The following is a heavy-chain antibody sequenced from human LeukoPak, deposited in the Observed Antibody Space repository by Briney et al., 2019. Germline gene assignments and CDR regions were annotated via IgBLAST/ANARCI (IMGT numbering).Heavy chain of an antibody. Sequence: PSETLSLTCTVSSGSISSYFWSWIRHPPGKGLEWIGDIYISGSTNYNPSLKSRVTISVDTSKNQFSLKLSSVTAADTAVYYCARQTSTVYDFDYWGQGTLVTVSS. CDR2: IYISGST. CDR3: ARQTSTVYDFDY. V-gene: IGHV4-4*09. J-gene: IGHJ4*02. CDR1: SGSISSYF. D-gene: IGHD4-17*01.